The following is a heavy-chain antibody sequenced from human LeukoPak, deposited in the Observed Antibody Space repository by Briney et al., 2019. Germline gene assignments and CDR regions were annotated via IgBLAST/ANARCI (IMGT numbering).Heavy chain of an antibody. CDR1: GGSISSGGYS. D-gene: IGHD1-26*01. CDR3: ARPGGYSRVGRIDI. J-gene: IGHJ3*02. V-gene: IGHV4-30-4*07. CDR2: IYYSGAT. Sequence: ASETLSLTCAVSGGSISSGGYSWSWIRQPPGKGLEWIGYIYYSGATYYNPSLKSRVTISVDTSKNQFSLKLSSVTAADTAVYYCARPGGYSRVGRIDIWGQGTMVTVSS.